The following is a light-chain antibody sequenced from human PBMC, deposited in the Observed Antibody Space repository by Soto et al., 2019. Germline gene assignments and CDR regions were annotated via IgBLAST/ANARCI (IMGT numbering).Light chain of an antibody. CDR1: ASNVGTNY. CDR2: RNN. CDR3: ATWDDGLSVSYV. V-gene: IGLV1-47*01. Sequence: QAVVTQPPSASGTPGQRVTISCSGSASNVGTNYVSWYQHLPGTAPKLLIFRNNQRPSGVPDRFSGSKSGTSASLAISGLRSDDEADYYCATWDDGLSVSYVFGTGTKLTVL. J-gene: IGLJ1*01.